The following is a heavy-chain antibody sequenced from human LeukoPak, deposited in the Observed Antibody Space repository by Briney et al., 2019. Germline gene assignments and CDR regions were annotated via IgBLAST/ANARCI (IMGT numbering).Heavy chain of an antibody. CDR2: MNPNTGNT. CDR1: GFPFTRYD. J-gene: IGHJ5*02. V-gene: IGHV1-8*01. D-gene: IGHD3-10*01. CDR3: VRDGEGVAISVNYWFDP. Sequence: ASVKVSCKASGFPFTRYDINWVRQTSAQGLEWMGWMNPNTGNTGYAQKFQGRVTMTRDTSTSTAYMELTDLRSEDTAVYYCVRDGEGVAISVNYWFDPWGQGTLVTVSS.